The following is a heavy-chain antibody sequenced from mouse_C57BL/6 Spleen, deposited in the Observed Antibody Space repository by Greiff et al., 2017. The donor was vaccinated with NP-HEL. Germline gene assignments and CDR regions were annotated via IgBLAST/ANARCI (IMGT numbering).Heavy chain of an antibody. CDR1: GYTFTSYW. Sequence: QVQLQQPGAELVKPGASVKLSCKASGYTFTSYWMQWVQQRPGQGLEWIGEIDASDRYTTYNQKFKGKATLTVDTSSSTDYMQLSSLTSEDSAVYYCAGANWDGHFDYLGQGTTLTVSS. D-gene: IGHD4-1*02. J-gene: IGHJ2*01. V-gene: IGHV1-50*01. CDR3: AGANWDGHFDY. CDR2: IDASDRYT.